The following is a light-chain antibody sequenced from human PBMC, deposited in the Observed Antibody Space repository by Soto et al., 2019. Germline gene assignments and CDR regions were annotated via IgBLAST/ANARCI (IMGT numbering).Light chain of an antibody. CDR2: GAS. Sequence: EVVRTNFPARLSVTPGERATLSSRASQSVSSNLAWYQQEPGQAPRLLIYGASTRATGIPARFSGSGSGTEFTLTISSLEPEDFAVYYCQQDGCSTCTFGQGAMVDI. V-gene: IGKV3-15*01. J-gene: IGKJ1*01. CDR1: QSVSSN. CDR3: QQDGCSTCT.